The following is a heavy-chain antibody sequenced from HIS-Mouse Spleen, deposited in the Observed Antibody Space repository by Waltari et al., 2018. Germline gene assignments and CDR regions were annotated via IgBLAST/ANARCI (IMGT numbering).Heavy chain of an antibody. CDR3: AREIPYSSSWYDWYFDL. CDR2: IYYSGRT. D-gene: IGHD6-13*01. J-gene: IGHJ2*01. CDR1: GGSISSSSYY. Sequence: QLQLQESGPGLVKPSETLSLTCTVSGGSISSSSYYWGWIRQPPGKGLEWIGSIYYSGRTSHHPALKSRVTISVDTSKNQFSLKLSSVTAADTAVYYCAREIPYSSSWYDWYFDLWGRGTLVTVSS. V-gene: IGHV4-39*07.